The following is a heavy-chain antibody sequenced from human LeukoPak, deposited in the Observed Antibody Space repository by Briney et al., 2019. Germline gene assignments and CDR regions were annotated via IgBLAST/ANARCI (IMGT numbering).Heavy chain of an antibody. CDR2: ITTSTGKP. CDR1: GYTFTVYS. J-gene: IGHJ4*02. CDR3: ARDASMINFDY. Sequence: ASVKVSCKASGYTFTVYSINWLRQAPGQGLEWMGWITTSTGKPTYAQGFTGRFVFSLDTSVSTTYLHINSLKAEDTAVYYCARDASMINFDYWGQGSLVTVSS. V-gene: IGHV7-4-1*02. D-gene: IGHD3-16*01.